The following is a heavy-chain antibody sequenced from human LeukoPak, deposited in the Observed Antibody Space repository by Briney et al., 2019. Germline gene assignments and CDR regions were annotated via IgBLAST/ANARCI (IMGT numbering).Heavy chain of an antibody. J-gene: IGHJ5*02. CDR2: IYYSGST. CDR1: GGSISSYY. CDR3: ARDQIDSSGYYYSNWFDP. D-gene: IGHD3-22*01. V-gene: IGHV4-59*01. Sequence: KPSETLSLTCPVSGGSISSYYWSWIRQPPGKGLEWIGYIYYSGSTNYNPSLKSRVTISVDTSKNQFSLKLSSVTAADTAVYYCARDQIDSSGYYYSNWFDPWGQGTLVTVSS.